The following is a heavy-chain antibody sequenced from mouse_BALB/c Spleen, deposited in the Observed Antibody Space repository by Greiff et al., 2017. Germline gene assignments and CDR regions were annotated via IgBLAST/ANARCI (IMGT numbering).Heavy chain of an antibody. V-gene: IGHV1-7*01. CDR1: GYTFTSYW. CDR3: ARYYRYAMDY. CDR2: INPSTGYT. Sequence: VKLMESGAELAKPGASVKMSCKASGYTFTSYWMHWVKQRPGQGLEWIGYINPSTGYTEYNQKFKDKATLTADKSSSTAYMQLSSLTSEDSAVYYCARYYRYAMDYWGQGTSVTVSS. J-gene: IGHJ4*01. D-gene: IGHD2-14*01.